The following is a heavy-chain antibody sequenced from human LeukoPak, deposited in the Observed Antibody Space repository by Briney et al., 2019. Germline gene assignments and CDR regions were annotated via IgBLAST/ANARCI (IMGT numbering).Heavy chain of an antibody. CDR2: IYTSGST. CDR3: ARAYSSSSGIDY. Sequence: SETLSLTCSVSGGSISSYYWSWIRQPAGEGPEWIGRIYTSGSTNYNPSLKSRVTMSVDTSKNQFSLKLSSVTAADTAVYYCARAYSSSSGIDYWGQGTLVTVSS. V-gene: IGHV4-4*07. CDR1: GGSISSYY. J-gene: IGHJ4*02. D-gene: IGHD6-6*01.